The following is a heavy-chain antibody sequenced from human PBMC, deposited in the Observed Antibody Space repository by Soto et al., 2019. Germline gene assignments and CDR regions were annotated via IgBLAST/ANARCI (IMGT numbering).Heavy chain of an antibody. CDR3: ARDRTDCRSYICYDVFDI. Sequence: EIQLVESGGGMVQPGGSLRLSCTASGFTFAGFWMTWVRQAPGRGLEWVANIKRDESQKYYVDSVKGRFTISRDNAKNSLYLQMNSLRAEDTAVYYCARDRTDCRSYICYDVFDIWGQGTMVTVSS. J-gene: IGHJ3*02. CDR1: GFTFAGFW. CDR2: IKRDESQK. V-gene: IGHV3-7*04. D-gene: IGHD3-10*01.